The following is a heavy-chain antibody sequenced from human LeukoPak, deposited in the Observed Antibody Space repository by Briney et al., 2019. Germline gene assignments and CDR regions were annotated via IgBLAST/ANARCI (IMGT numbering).Heavy chain of an antibody. CDR2: IKSKTDGGTT. V-gene: IGHV3-15*07. CDR1: GFTFSNAW. J-gene: IGHJ4*02. Sequence: GGSLRLSCAASGFTFSNAWMNWVRQAPGKGLEWVGRIKSKTDGGTTDYAAPVKGRFTISRDDSKNTLYPQMNSLKTEDTAVYYCTTDLPSSVYDFWSGYYNGRNYWGQGTLVTVSS. CDR3: TTDLPSSVYDFWSGYYNGRNY. D-gene: IGHD3-3*01.